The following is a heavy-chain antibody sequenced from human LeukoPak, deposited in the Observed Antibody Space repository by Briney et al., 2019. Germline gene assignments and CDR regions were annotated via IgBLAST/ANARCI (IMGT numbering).Heavy chain of an antibody. Sequence: GGSLRLSCAASGFTFSDYYMSWIRQAPGKGLAWVSYISSSSSYTNYADSVKGRFTISRDNAKNSLYLQMNSLRAEDTAVYYCARDPGSWYPDYWGQGTLVTVSS. CDR1: GFTFSDYY. D-gene: IGHD6-13*01. CDR3: ARDPGSWYPDY. J-gene: IGHJ4*02. V-gene: IGHV3-11*06. CDR2: ISSSSSYT.